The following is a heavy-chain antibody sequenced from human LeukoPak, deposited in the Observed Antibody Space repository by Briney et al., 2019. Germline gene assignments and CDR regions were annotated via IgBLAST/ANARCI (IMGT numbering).Heavy chain of an antibody. D-gene: IGHD2-2*01. CDR2: INHSGST. J-gene: IGHJ5*02. CDR1: GGSFSGYY. Sequence: SETLSLTCAVYGGSFSGYYWSWIRQPPGKGLEWIGEINHSGSTNYNPSLKSRVTISVDTSKNQFSLKLSSVTAADTAVYYCARDGVVLGVVVPTVWFDPWGQGTLVTVSS. CDR3: ARDGVVLGVVVPTVWFDP. V-gene: IGHV4-34*01.